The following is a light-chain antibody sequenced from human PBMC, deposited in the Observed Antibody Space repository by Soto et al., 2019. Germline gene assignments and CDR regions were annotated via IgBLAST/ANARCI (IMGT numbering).Light chain of an antibody. J-gene: IGLJ2*01. CDR1: SSDIAPYKF. V-gene: IGLV2-14*01. Sequence: QSALTQPASVSGSPGQSITISCTGTSSDIAPYKFVSWFQHHPGKAPKLLIYEVNNRPSGISNRFSGSKSGNTASLTISGLQPEDEANYFCSSATNTDTLVVFGGGTKLTVL. CDR3: SSATNTDTLVV. CDR2: EVN.